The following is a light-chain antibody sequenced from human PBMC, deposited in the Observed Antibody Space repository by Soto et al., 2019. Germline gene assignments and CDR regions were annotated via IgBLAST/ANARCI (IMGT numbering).Light chain of an antibody. V-gene: IGKV1-5*03. J-gene: IGKJ1*01. CDR2: KAS. CDR1: QSISSY. Sequence: DIQMTQSPSCLSASVGDRVTMTCRASQSISSYLNWYQQKPGKAPKLLIYKASSLQSGVPSRFSGSGSGTEFTLTIGSLQPDDFATYYCQHYNSYRWAFGQGTKVDIK. CDR3: QHYNSYRWA.